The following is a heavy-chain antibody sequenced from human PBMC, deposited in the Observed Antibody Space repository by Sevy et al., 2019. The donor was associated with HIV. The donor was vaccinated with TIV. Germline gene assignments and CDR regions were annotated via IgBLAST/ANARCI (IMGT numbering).Heavy chain of an antibody. J-gene: IGHJ3*02. Sequence: GESLKISCKGSGHSFTSYWIAWVRQMPGKGLEWMRIIYPGDSDTRYSPSFQGQVTISADKSISTAYLQWSSLKASDTAMYYCATYYFPRKALDIWGQGTMVTVSS. V-gene: IGHV5-51*01. D-gene: IGHD3-10*01. CDR3: ATYYFPRKALDI. CDR2: IYPGDSDT. CDR1: GHSFTSYW.